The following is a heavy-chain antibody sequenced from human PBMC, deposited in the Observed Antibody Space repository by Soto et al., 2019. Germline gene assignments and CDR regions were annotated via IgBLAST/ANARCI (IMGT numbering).Heavy chain of an antibody. D-gene: IGHD2-2*01. V-gene: IGHV4-38-2*01. Sequence: PSETLSLTCVVSGYSFNSVHFWGWIRQPPGKGLQWIGSLSQNGGTYRNPSLRSRVTLSVDTSKNQFSLKLTSVTAADAAVYYCAAATLSGARFYGMDAWGQGSTVTVSS. CDR2: LSQNGGT. J-gene: IGHJ6*02. CDR1: GYSFNSVHF. CDR3: AAATLSGARFYGMDA.